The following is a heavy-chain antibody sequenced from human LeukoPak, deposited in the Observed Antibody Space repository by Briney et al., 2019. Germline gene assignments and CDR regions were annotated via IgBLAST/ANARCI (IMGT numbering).Heavy chain of an antibody. J-gene: IGHJ4*02. CDR3: ARGGGGWLPFDY. V-gene: IGHV4-34*01. CDR2: INYSGST. CDR1: GGSFSGYY. D-gene: IGHD5-24*01. Sequence: SETLSLTCAVYGGSFSGYYWSWIRQPPGKGLEWIGEINYSGSTNYNPSLKSRVTISVDTSKNQFSLKLSSVTAADTAVYYCARGGGGWLPFDYWGQGTLVTVSS.